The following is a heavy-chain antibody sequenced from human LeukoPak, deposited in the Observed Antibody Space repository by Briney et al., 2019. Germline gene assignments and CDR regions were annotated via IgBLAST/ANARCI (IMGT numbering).Heavy chain of an antibody. Sequence: SETLSLTCTVSGGSISSYYWSWIRQPPGKGLEWIGYIYYSGSTNYNPSLKSRVTISVDTSKSQFSLKLSSATAADTAVYYCATGRSIRYFDYWGQGTLLTVSS. D-gene: IGHD3-9*01. CDR2: IYYSGST. CDR3: ATGRSIRYFDY. CDR1: GGSISSYY. V-gene: IGHV4-59*08. J-gene: IGHJ4*02.